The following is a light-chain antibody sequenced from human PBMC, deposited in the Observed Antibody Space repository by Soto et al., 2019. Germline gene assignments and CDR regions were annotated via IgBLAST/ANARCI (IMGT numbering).Light chain of an antibody. Sequence: QSVLTQPPSASGTPGQRVTISCSGSSSNIGSNHVYWYQQLPGTAPKLLIYSNNQRPSGVPGRVSGSKSGTSASLSISGLRSEDEADYYCSAGYDRLSGLWVFGSGTKLTVL. CDR2: SNN. CDR1: SSNIGSNH. J-gene: IGLJ1*01. CDR3: SAGYDRLSGLWV. V-gene: IGLV1-47*02.